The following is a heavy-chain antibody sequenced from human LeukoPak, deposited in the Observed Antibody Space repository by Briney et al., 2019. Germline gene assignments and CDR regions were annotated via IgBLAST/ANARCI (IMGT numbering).Heavy chain of an antibody. V-gene: IGHV3-23*01. Sequence: GRSLRLSCAASGFTFSSYAMSWVRQAPGKGLEWVSAISGNGGSTYYADSVKGRFTISRDNSKNTLYLQMNSLRAEDTAVYYCAKDLATVTTFDYWGQGTLVTVSS. CDR3: AKDLATVTTFDY. CDR2: ISGNGGST. J-gene: IGHJ4*02. D-gene: IGHD4-17*01. CDR1: GFTFSSYA.